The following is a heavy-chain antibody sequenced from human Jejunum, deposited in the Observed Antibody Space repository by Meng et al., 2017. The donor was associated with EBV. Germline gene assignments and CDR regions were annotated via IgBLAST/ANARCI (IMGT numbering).Heavy chain of an antibody. J-gene: IGHJ4*02. D-gene: IGHD3-16*02. CDR3: ARVAFSYTTRSLDS. V-gene: IGHV4-34*02. CDR1: RGSFSGYY. Sequence: QVQLQHWGAGLLKPSETLLLSCAVYRGSFSGYYWSWIRQHPGKGLEWIGEINHSGSTNYNPSLRSRVTISVETSKNQFSLRLNSVTAADTAVYYCARVAFSYTTRSLDSWGQGTLVTVSS. CDR2: INHSGST.